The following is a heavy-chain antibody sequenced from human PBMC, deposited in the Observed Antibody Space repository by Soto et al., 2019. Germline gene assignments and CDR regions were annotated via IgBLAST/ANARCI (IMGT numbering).Heavy chain of an antibody. V-gene: IGHV4-30-4*01. CDR2: IYYSGST. CDR1: GGSISSGDYY. J-gene: IGHJ5*02. D-gene: IGHD6-13*01. Sequence: QVQLQESGPGLVKPSQTLSLTCTVSGGSISSGDYYWSWIRQPPGKGLEWIGYIYYSGSTYYNPSLNSRVTISEETSKTQFSLKLSSVTAADTAVYYCARERPDGSRLDPWGQGTLVTVSS. CDR3: ARERPDGSRLDP.